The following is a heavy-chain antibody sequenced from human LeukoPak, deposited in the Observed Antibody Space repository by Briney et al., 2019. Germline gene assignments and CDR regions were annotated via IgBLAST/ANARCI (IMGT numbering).Heavy chain of an antibody. J-gene: IGHJ4*02. CDR3: AKDVGKWESLHFFDY. D-gene: IGHD1-26*01. CDR2: IWYDGSNK. V-gene: IGHV3-33*03. CDR1: GFTFSSYG. Sequence: GGSLRLSCAASGFTFSSYGMHWVRQAPGKGLEWVAVIWYDGSNKYYADSVKGRFTISRDDSRNTLYLQMNSLRGDDTAVYYCAKDVGKWESLHFFDYWGQGTLVTVSS.